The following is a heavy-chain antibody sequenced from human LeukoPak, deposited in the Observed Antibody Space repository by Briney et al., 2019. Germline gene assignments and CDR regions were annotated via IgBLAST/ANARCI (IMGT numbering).Heavy chain of an antibody. CDR3: AKVGPRSKEYYYMDV. Sequence: GGSLRLSCAASGFTFSSYGMHWVRQAPGKGLEWVAFIRYDGSNKYYADSVKGRFTISRDNSKNTLYLQMNSLRAEDTAVYYCAKVGPRSKEYYYMDVWGKGTTVTVSS. J-gene: IGHJ6*03. V-gene: IGHV3-30*02. CDR2: IRYDGSNK. CDR1: GFTFSSYG. D-gene: IGHD3-16*01.